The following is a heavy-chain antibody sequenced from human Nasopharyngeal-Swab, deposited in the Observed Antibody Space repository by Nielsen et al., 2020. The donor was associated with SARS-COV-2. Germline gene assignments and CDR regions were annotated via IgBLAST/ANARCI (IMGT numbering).Heavy chain of an antibody. Sequence: PGKGLEGRGEINHSGSTNYNPSLKSRVTISVDTSKNQFSLKLSSVTAADTEGEDGERGERWGGEGRGELGYWGQGTLVTVSS. D-gene: IGHD3-10*01. V-gene: IGHV4-34*01. CDR3: ERGERWGGEGRGELGY. CDR2: INHSGST. J-gene: IGHJ4*02.